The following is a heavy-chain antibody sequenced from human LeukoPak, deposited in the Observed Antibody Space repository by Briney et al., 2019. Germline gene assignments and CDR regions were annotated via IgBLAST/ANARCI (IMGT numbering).Heavy chain of an antibody. V-gene: IGHV4-38-2*01. CDR2: IFHNGIT. D-gene: IGHD2-2*01. CDR3: VRRISTRRGETCSSTSCYFDY. CDR1: GFSISSGYF. J-gene: IGHJ4*02. Sequence: SETLSLTCAVSGFSISSGYFWAWIRQSPGKGLEWIGSIFHNGITYYNSSLKSRITISVDTSKNQFSLRLSSVTAADTAVYYCVRRISTRRGETCSSTSCYFDYWGQGTLVTVSS.